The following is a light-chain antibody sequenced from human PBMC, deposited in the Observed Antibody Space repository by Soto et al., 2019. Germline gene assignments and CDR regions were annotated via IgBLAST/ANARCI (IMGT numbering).Light chain of an antibody. CDR2: DVS. J-gene: IGKJ1*01. V-gene: IGKV1-6*01. Sequence: AILLTQSPSSLSAFVGDRVTITCRASQGIRSDLGWYQQKPGKAPKLLIYDVSTLQSGAPSRFSGSGSGTDYTLTINSLQPEDFATYYCQQTNTSPLTFGQGTKVDIK. CDR1: QGIRSD. CDR3: QQTNTSPLT.